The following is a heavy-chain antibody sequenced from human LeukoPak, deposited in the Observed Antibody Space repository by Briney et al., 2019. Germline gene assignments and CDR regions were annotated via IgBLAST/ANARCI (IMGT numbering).Heavy chain of an antibody. D-gene: IGHD6-13*01. CDR3: ARVKIGQQLVFDY. J-gene: IGHJ4*02. CDR1: GFTFSSYA. CDR2: ISSNGGST. Sequence: PGGSLRLSCAASGFTFSSYAMHWVRQAPGKGLEYVSAISSNGGSTYYANSVKGRFTISRDNSKNTLYLQMGSLRAEDMAVYYCARVKIGQQLVFDYWGQGTLVTVSS. V-gene: IGHV3-64*01.